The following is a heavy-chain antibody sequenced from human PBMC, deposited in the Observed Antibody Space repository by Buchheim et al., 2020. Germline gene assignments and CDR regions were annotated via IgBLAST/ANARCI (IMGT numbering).Heavy chain of an antibody. CDR1: GFTFSAYA. CDR3: TKGNTAFYYDY. J-gene: IGHJ4*02. CDR2: ISASGANT. D-gene: IGHD2-21*02. Sequence: EVQLLESGGGLVQPGGSLRLSCAASGFTFSAYAMTWVRQAPGKGLEWVSSISASGANTYNGDSVKGRFTISSDKSKNTLYLQMNNLRAEDTAVYYCTKGNTAFYYDYWGQGTL. V-gene: IGHV3-23*01.